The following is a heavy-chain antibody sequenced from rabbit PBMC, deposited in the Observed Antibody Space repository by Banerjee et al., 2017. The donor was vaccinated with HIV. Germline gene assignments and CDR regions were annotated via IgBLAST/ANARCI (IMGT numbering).Heavy chain of an antibody. CDR1: GFSFSSSYY. V-gene: IGHV1S40*01. Sequence: QSLEESGGGLVQPEGSLTLTCTASGFSFSSSYYMCWVRQAPGKGLECIACIYAGSSGSTYYASWAKGRFTISKTSSTTVTLQMTSLTAADTATYFCAREPAGTILLNNLWGPGTLVTVS. CDR3: AREPAGTILLNNL. CDR2: IYAGSSGST. D-gene: IGHD4-2*01. J-gene: IGHJ4*01.